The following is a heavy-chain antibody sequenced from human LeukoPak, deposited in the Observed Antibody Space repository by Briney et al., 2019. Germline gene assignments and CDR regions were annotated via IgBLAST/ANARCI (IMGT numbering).Heavy chain of an antibody. D-gene: IGHD3-22*01. Sequence: GGSLRLSCAASGFNFSGHWMHWVRQAPGKGLVWVSRINTDGSNTNYADSVKGRFTISRDNAKNTLYLQMNSLRAEDTAVYYCARARDLDDSSGYSFDYWGQGTLVTVSS. J-gene: IGHJ4*02. V-gene: IGHV3-74*01. CDR1: GFNFSGHW. CDR3: ARARDLDDSSGYSFDY. CDR2: INTDGSNT.